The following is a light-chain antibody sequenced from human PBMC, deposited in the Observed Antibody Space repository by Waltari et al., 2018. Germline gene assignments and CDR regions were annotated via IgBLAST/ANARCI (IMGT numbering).Light chain of an antibody. Sequence: SSELTQDPAVSVALGQIVRITCQGDSLRSYYANWYQQKPRQAPFLVIFAKNNRPSGIPGRFSGSSAGNTASLTITGAQAEHEADYCCNSRDSSGNQWWFGGGTKRTVL. CDR3: NSRDSSGNQWW. V-gene: IGLV3-19*01. J-gene: IGLJ3*02. CDR1: SLRSYY. CDR2: AKN.